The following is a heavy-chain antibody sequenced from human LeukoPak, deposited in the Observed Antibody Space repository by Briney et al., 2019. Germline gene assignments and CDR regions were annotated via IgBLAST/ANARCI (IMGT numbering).Heavy chain of an antibody. CDR1: GGSISSYY. CDR3: ARGVITFGGVIALLFDY. Sequence: SETLSLTCTVSGGSISSYYWSWIRQPAGKGLEWIGRIYTSGSTNYNPSLKSRVTMSVDTSKNQFSLKLSSVTAADTAVYYCARGVITFGGVIALLFDYWGQGTLVTVSS. V-gene: IGHV4-4*07. J-gene: IGHJ4*02. D-gene: IGHD3-16*02. CDR2: IYTSGST.